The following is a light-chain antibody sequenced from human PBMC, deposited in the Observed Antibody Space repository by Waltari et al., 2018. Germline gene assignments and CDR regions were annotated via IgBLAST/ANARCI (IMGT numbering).Light chain of an antibody. V-gene: IGKV1-5*03. Sequence: DIQMTQSPSTVSASVGDRVPIPCRASQRISRGLAWYQQKPGKAPKLLIHKASSLQSGVPSRVSGSGSGTEFTLNIASLQPDDFATYYCQHYNSFSALFTFGPGTQVDIK. CDR2: KAS. CDR3: QHYNSFSALFT. J-gene: IGKJ3*01. CDR1: QRISRG.